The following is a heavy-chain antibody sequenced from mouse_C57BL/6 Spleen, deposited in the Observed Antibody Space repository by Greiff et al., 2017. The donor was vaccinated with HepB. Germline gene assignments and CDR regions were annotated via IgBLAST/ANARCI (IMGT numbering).Heavy chain of an antibody. J-gene: IGHJ1*03. V-gene: IGHV7-3*01. CDR3: ASLYDYDWYFDV. D-gene: IGHD2-4*01. CDR1: GFTFTDYY. Sequence: EVQLVESGGGLVQPGGSLSLSCAASGFTFTDYYMSWVRQPPGKALEWLGFIRNKANGYTTEYSASVKGRFTISRDNSQSILYLQMNALRAEDSATYYCASLYDYDWYFDVWGTGTTVTVSS. CDR2: IRNKANGYTT.